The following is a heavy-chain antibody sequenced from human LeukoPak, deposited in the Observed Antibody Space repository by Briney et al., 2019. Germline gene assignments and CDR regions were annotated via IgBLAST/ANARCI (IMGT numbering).Heavy chain of an antibody. J-gene: IGHJ4*02. CDR3: AKESYCGGGCYYPFDY. V-gene: IGHV3-23*01. CDR2: ISGSGGGT. D-gene: IGHD2-21*02. CDR1: GFTFSSYA. Sequence: GGSLILSCAASGFTFSSYALSWVRQAPGKGLEWVSAISGSGGGTYYADSVKGRFTISRDNSKNTLYLQMNSLRAEDTAVYYCAKESYCGGGCYYPFDYWGQGTLVTVSS.